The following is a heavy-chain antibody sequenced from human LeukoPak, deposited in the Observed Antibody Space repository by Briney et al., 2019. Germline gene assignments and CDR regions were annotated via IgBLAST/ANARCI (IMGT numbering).Heavy chain of an antibody. CDR1: GFTPIRYL. J-gene: IGHJ6*03. CDR2: IKKDGSEK. D-gene: IGHD2-8*01. Sequence: RGGPRLSCAAPGFTPIRYLVSWGPPAPGKGVEGVATIKKDGSEKYFVDSVKGRFTISRDNAKTSLYLQMNSLRAEDTAVYYCARLNGAVYARYYYYMDVWGKGTTVTVSS. V-gene: IGHV3-7*01. CDR3: ARLNGAVYARYYYYMDV.